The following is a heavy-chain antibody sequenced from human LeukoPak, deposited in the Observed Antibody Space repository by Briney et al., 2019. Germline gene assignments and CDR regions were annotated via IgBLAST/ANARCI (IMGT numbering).Heavy chain of an antibody. CDR1: GFTFSSYA. Sequence: PGGSLRLSCAASGFTFSSYAMTWVRQLPGKGLEWVSTISYSGTYYADSVKGRFTLSRDDSKNTLSLQMNTLRADDTAIYFCVKGLYDLDYWGQGTLVTVSS. J-gene: IGHJ4*02. D-gene: IGHD5/OR15-5a*01. CDR2: ISYSGT. V-gene: IGHV3-23*01. CDR3: VKGLYDLDY.